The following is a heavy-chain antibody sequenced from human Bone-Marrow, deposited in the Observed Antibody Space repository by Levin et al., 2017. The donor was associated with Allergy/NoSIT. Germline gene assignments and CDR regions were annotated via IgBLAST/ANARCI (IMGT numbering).Heavy chain of an antibody. V-gene: IGHV3-66*02. Sequence: HPGGSLRLSCAASGFTVSSNYMSWVRQAPGKGLEWVSVIYSGGSTYYADSVKGRFTISRDNSKNTLYLQMNSLRAEDTAVYYFAKNGGWYGAGYFDYWGQGTLVTVSS. CDR2: IYSGGST. J-gene: IGHJ4*02. CDR3: AKNGGWYGAGYFDY. CDR1: GFTVSSNY. D-gene: IGHD6-19*01.